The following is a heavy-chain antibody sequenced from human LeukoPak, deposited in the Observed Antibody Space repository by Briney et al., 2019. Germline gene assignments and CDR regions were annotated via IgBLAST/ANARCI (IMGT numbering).Heavy chain of an antibody. Sequence: SETLSFTCTVSGGSISSSSYYWGWIRQPPGKGLEWIGSIYYSGSTYYNPSLKSRVTISVDTSKNQFSLKLSSVTAADTAVYYCARHTDGLWGQGTLVTVSS. J-gene: IGHJ4*02. D-gene: IGHD5-12*01. CDR1: GGSISSSSYY. CDR2: IYYSGST. V-gene: IGHV4-39*01. CDR3: ARHTDGL.